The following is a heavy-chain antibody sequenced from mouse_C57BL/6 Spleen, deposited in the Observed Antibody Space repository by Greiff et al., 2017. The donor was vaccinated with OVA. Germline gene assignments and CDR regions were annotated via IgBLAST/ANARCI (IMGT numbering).Heavy chain of an antibody. CDR3: TGDYDYDGDWFAY. D-gene: IGHD2-4*01. CDR1: GFTFSNYW. CDR2: IRLKSDNYAT. J-gene: IGHJ3*01. V-gene: IGHV6-3*01. Sequence: EVKLEESGGGLVQPGGSMKLSCVASGFTFSNYWMNWVRQSPEKGLEWVAQIRLKSDNYATPYAESVKGRFTISRDDSKSSVYLQMNNLRAEDTGIYYCTGDYDYDGDWFAYWGQGTLVTVSA.